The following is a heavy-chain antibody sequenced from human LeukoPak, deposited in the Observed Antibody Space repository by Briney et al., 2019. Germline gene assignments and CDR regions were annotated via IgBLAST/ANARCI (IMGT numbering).Heavy chain of an antibody. J-gene: IGHJ4*02. Sequence: GGSLRLSCAASGFTFSSYAMSWVRQAPGKGLEWVSAISGSGGSTYYADSVKGRFTVSRDNSKNMLYLQMNSLRAEDTAVYYCARDFRYCDSTSCYEFDYWGQGTLVTVS. CDR2: ISGSGGST. D-gene: IGHD2-2*01. CDR1: GFTFSSYA. CDR3: ARDFRYCDSTSCYEFDY. V-gene: IGHV3-23*01.